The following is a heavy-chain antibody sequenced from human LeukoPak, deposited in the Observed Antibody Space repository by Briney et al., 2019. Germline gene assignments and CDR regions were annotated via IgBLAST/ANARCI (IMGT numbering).Heavy chain of an antibody. CDR2: INHSGST. CDR3: ARWTLRVGVSRADAFDI. J-gene: IGHJ3*02. CDR1: GGSVSSGSYY. D-gene: IGHD1-26*01. Sequence: SETLSLTCTVSGGSVSSGSYYWSWSRQPPGKGLEWIGEINHSGSTHYNPSLKSRVTISVDTSKNQFSLKVSSVTAADTAVYHCARWTLRVGVSRADAFDIWGQGTMVTVSS. V-gene: IGHV4-61*01.